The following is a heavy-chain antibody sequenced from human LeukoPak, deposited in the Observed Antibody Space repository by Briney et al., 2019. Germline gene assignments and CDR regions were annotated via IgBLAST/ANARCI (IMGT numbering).Heavy chain of an antibody. J-gene: IGHJ4*02. CDR1: GFSLHTHAVA. D-gene: IGHD4-17*01. CDR3: VHRTMVTSVDH. CDR2: IYGNDDK. V-gene: IGHV2-5*01. Sequence: SGPTLVNPTPTLTLTCTFSGFSLHTHAVAVGWVRQPPGQALEWLTFIYGNDDKRYSPPLASRLTITKDTSKNQVVLTMTDMDYVDTATYYCVHRTMVTSVDHWGQGTLVTVSS.